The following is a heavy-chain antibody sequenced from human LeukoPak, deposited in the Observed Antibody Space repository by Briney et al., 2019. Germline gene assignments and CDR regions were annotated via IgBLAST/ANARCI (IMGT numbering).Heavy chain of an antibody. CDR1: GHPFSFSW. J-gene: IGHJ3*01. CDR3: ARCGHYDAYRV. CDR2: IYVGDSDT. V-gene: IGHV5-51*01. Sequence: GTPLKFSGKGSGHPFSFSWIGWVPQNPGEGLDWMGIIYVGDSDTRYNPSFQGQVTISADRSTSTAYLQWSSLKSSDTAIYYCARCGHYDAYRVWGQGTLVSVSS. D-gene: IGHD2-21*02.